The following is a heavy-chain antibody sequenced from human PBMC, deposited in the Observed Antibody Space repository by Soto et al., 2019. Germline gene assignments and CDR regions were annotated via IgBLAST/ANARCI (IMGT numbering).Heavy chain of an antibody. CDR2: TYYRSKWFS. D-gene: IGHD4-17*01. CDR1: GDSVSSNSAA. V-gene: IGHV6-1*01. J-gene: IGHJ5*02. CDR3: ARGSGDYVGWFDP. Sequence: PSQTLSLTCAISGDSVSSNSAAWNWIRQSPSRGLEWLGRTYYRSKWFSDYAVPVKSRINIKPDTSKNQFSLQLNSVTPEDTAVYYCARGSGDYVGWFDPWGQGILVTVSS.